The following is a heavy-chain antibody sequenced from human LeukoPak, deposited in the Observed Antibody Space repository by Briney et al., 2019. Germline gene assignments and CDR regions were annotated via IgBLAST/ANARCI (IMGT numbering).Heavy chain of an antibody. V-gene: IGHV3-48*02. J-gene: IGHJ4*02. Sequence: GGSLRLSCAASGFTFSIYSMNCVRQAPGKGLEWVSYISSTGHGLYYADSVKGRFTISRDNAKNSLYLQMNSLGDEDTAVYYCARDILTGYFDYWGQGALVTVSS. D-gene: IGHD3-9*01. CDR2: ISSTGHGL. CDR1: GFTFSIYS. CDR3: ARDILTGYFDY.